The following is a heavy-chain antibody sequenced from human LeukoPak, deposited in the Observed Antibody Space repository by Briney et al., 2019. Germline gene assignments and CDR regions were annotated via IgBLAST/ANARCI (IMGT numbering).Heavy chain of an antibody. CDR3: ARGVDSSGYYTPLDY. CDR1: GYSISSGYY. V-gene: IGHV4-38-2*02. D-gene: IGHD3-22*01. CDR2: IYHSGIT. Sequence: SETLSLTCTVSGYSISSGYYWGWIRQPPGKGLEWIGSIYHSGITYYNPSLKSRVTISVDTSKNQFSLKLSSVTAADTAVYYCARGVDSSGYYTPLDYWGQGTLVTVSS. J-gene: IGHJ4*02.